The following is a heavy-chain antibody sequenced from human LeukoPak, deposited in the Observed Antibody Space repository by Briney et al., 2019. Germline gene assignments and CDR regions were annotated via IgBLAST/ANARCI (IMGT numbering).Heavy chain of an antibody. V-gene: IGHV4-39*07. Sequence: SETLSLTCTVSGGSLSSYYWGWIRQPPGKGREWIGSIYYSGSTYYNPSLKSRVTISVDTSKNQFSLKLSSVTAADTAVYYCARDVTMIVVVDAFDVWGQGTMVTVSS. J-gene: IGHJ3*01. CDR2: IYYSGST. CDR3: ARDVTMIVVVDAFDV. D-gene: IGHD3-22*01. CDR1: GGSLSSYY.